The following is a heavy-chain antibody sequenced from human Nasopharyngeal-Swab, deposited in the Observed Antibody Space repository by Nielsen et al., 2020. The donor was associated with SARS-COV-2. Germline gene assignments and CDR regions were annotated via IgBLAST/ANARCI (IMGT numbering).Heavy chain of an antibody. V-gene: IGHV4-30-4*01. J-gene: IGHJ4*02. CDR1: GGSISSGDYY. CDR2: IYYSGST. Sequence: SETLSLTCTVSGGSISSGDYYWSWIRQPPGKGLEWIGYIYYSGSTYYHPSLKSRVTISVDTSKNQFSLKLSSVTAADAAVYYCAREKTGDYYGSGSYYNARPKYYFDYWGQGTLVTVSS. CDR3: AREKTGDYYGSGSYYNARPKYYFDY. D-gene: IGHD3-10*01.